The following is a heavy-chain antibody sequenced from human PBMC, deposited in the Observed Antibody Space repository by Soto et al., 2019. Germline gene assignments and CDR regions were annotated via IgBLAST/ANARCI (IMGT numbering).Heavy chain of an antibody. CDR2: ISSSSSTI. Sequence: EVQLVESGGGLVQPGGSLRLSCAASGFTFSSYSMNWVRQAPGKGLEWVSYISSSSSTIYYEDSVKGRFTISRDNAKNSLYLQMNSLRDEDTAVYYCARQKDSSGYYYYYYGMDVWGQGTTVTVSS. CDR1: GFTFSSYS. J-gene: IGHJ6*02. D-gene: IGHD3-22*01. CDR3: ARQKDSSGYYYYYYGMDV. V-gene: IGHV3-48*02.